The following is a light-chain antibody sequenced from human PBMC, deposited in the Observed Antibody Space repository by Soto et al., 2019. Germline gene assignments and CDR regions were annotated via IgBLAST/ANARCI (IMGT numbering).Light chain of an antibody. Sequence: QSALTQPASVSGSPGQSITISCTGPSSDVGGYNSVPWFQQHPSNAPKLIIYEVSHRPSGVSIRFSGSKSGNPASLTISGLQAEDEADYYCNSYRHSTTLVFGTGTKVTVL. V-gene: IGLV2-14*01. CDR1: SSDVGGYNS. CDR3: NSYRHSTTLV. CDR2: EVS. J-gene: IGLJ1*01.